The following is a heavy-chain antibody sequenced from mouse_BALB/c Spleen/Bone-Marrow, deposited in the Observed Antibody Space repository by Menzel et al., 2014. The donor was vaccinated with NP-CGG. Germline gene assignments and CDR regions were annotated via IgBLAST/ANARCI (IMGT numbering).Heavy chain of an antibody. D-gene: IGHD2-1*01. Sequence: EVKVVESGGDLVKPGGSLKLSCAASGFTFSSYGMSWVRQTPDKRLEWVATISSGGSYTYYPDSVKGRFTISRDSAKNTLYLQMSSLKSEDTAMYYCARIYYGNYVNYWGQGTTLTVSS. CDR2: ISSGGSYT. CDR1: GFTFSSYG. CDR3: ARIYYGNYVNY. J-gene: IGHJ2*01. V-gene: IGHV5-6*01.